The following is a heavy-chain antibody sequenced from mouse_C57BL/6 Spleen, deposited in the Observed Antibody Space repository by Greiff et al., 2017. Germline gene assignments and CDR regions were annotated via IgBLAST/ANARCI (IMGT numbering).Heavy chain of an antibody. V-gene: IGHV1-52*01. CDR2: IDPSDSET. CDR1: GYTFTSYW. CDR3: ARGDYYGSSYDFDV. J-gene: IGHJ1*03. D-gene: IGHD1-1*01. Sequence: VQLQQPGAELVRPGSSVKLSCKASGYTFTSYWMHWVKQRPIQGLEWIGNIDPSDSETHYNQKFKDKATLTVDKSSSTAYMQLSSLTSEDSAVYYCARGDYYGSSYDFDVWGTGTTVTVSS.